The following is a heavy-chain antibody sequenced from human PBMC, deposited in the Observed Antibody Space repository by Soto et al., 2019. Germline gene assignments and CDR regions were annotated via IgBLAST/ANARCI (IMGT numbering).Heavy chain of an antibody. V-gene: IGHV1-69*01. D-gene: IGHD4-17*01. CDR1: GGTFSSYA. Sequence: QVQLVQSGAEVKKPGSSVKVSCKASGGTFSSYAITWVRQAPGPGLDWMGGIIPIFGTANYAQKFQGRVTITADESLTTAYMARSSLRSEFTAVYYCARDCPSSGADPWGQGTLVTVSS. CDR3: ARDCPSSGADP. CDR2: IIPIFGTA. J-gene: IGHJ5*02.